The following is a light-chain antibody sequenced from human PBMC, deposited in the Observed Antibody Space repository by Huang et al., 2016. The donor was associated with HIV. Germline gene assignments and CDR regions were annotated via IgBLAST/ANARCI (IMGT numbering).Light chain of an antibody. V-gene: IGKV1-39*01. J-gene: IGKJ1*01. Sequence: DIQMTQSPSSLSVSVGDRVTITCRASQSISSYLNWYQQKPGKSPTLLIYAASSVQSGVPSRFSGSGSGTDFTLTISSLQPEDFATYYCQQSYSTPPTFGQGTKVEIK. CDR3: QQSYSTPPT. CDR2: AAS. CDR1: QSISSY.